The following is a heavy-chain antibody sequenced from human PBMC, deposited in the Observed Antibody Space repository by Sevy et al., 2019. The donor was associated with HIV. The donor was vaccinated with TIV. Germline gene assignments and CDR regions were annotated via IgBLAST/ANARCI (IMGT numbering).Heavy chain of an antibody. CDR1: GFTFDDYA. D-gene: IGHD5-12*01. J-gene: IGHJ4*02. Sequence: GGSLRLSCTTSGFTFDDYAMGWFRQPPGTGLEWVAFITRNSYEAYGGTTDYAASVKGRFIISRDDSKSIAYLQMNSLKTEDTAFYYCTRGLATADTPEYYFDYWGQRTLVTVSS. V-gene: IGHV3-49*03. CDR2: ITRNSYEAYGGTT. CDR3: TRGLATADTPEYYFDY.